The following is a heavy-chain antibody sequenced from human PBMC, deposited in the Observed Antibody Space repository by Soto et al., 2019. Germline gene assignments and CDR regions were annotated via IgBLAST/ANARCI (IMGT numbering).Heavy chain of an antibody. CDR2: ISAYNGNT. CDR1: GYTFTSYG. D-gene: IGHD2-8*01. J-gene: IGHJ4*02. CDR3: ARAGCTNGVCYPGR. Sequence: QVQLVQSGAEVKKPGASVKVSCKASGYTFTSYGISWVRHAPGQGLEWMGWISAYNGNTNYAQKLQGRVTITTYPSTSTAYMELRRLRSDDTAVYYCARAGCTNGVCYPGRWGQGTLVTVSS. V-gene: IGHV1-18*01.